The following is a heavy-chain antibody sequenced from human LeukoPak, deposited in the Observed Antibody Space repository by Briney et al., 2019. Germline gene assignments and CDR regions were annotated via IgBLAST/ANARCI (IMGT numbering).Heavy chain of an antibody. V-gene: IGHV1-69*05. CDR1: GGTFGSYA. Sequence: SVKVSCKASGGTFGSYAISWVRQAPGQGLEWMGGIIPIFGTANYAQKFQGRVTITTDESTSTAYMELSSLRSEDTAVYYCARGSWMVAAPYYYMDVWGKGTTVTVSS. CDR3: ARGSWMVAAPYYYMDV. J-gene: IGHJ6*03. D-gene: IGHD2-15*01. CDR2: IIPIFGTA.